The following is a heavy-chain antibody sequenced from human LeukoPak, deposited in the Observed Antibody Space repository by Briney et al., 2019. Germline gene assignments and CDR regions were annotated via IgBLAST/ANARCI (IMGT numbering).Heavy chain of an antibody. CDR3: AKGSHYYDSGGYYIEC. V-gene: IGHV3-30*18. Sequence: GRSLRLSCAASGFTFSSYGMHWVRQAPGKGLEWVAVISYDGSNQYYAVSVKGRFTISRDSSKNTLYLQMNSLRPDDTAVYFCAKGSHYYDSGGYYIECWGQGTLVAVSS. CDR2: ISYDGSNQ. J-gene: IGHJ4*02. CDR1: GFTFSSYG. D-gene: IGHD3-22*01.